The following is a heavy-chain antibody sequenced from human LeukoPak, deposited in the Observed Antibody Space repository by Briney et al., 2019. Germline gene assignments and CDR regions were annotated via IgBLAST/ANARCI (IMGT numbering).Heavy chain of an antibody. D-gene: IGHD6-13*01. J-gene: IGHJ4*02. CDR1: GGSFSGYY. V-gene: IGHV4-34*01. CDR2: ISHSGST. CDR3: ARARSWYGRFDY. Sequence: SETLSLTCAVYGGSFSGYYWSWIRQPPGKGLEWIGEISHSGSTNYNPSLKSRVTTSVDTSKNQFSLKLSSVTAADTAVYYCARARSWYGRFDYWGQGTLVTVSS.